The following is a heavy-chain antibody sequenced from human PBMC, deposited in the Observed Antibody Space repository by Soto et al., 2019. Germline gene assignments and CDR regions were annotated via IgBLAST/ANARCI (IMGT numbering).Heavy chain of an antibody. CDR2: TYYTGRT. D-gene: IGHD3-10*01. J-gene: IGHJ6*03. CDR3: ARHSDEKGLFRSYYYYMDV. CDR1: GDSISGYY. V-gene: IGHV4-59*08. Sequence: PSETLSLTCXVSGDSISGYYWSWIRQAPGKGLEWIGYTYYTGRTDYNPSLKSRVTMSVDTSKNQFSLKLSSVTAADTAVYYCARHSDEKGLFRSYYYYMDVWGKGTTVTVSS.